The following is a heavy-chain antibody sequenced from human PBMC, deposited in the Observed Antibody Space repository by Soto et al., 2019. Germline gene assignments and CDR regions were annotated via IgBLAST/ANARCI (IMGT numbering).Heavy chain of an antibody. J-gene: IGHJ5*02. D-gene: IGHD3-10*01. Sequence: QITLKESGPTLVKPTQTLTLTCTFSGFSLSTSGVGVGWIRQPPGKALEWLALIYWDDDKRYSPSLKSRLTITKDTSKNQVVLTMTNMDPVDTATYYCARHVGLRGVIIMSLGWFDPWGQGTLVTVSS. CDR3: ARHVGLRGVIIMSLGWFDP. V-gene: IGHV2-5*02. CDR1: GFSLSTSGVG. CDR2: IYWDDDK.